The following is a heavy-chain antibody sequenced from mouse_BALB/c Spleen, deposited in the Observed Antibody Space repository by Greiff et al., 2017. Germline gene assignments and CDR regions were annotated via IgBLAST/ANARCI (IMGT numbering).Heavy chain of an antibody. Sequence: QVQLQQSGAELARPGASVKLSCKASGYTFTSYWMQWVKQRPGQGLEWIGAIYPGDGDTRYTQKFKGKASLTADKSSSTAYMQLSSLACEDTAVYYGARVGGYDNYAMDYWGQGTSGTVSS. V-gene: IGHV1-87*01. J-gene: IGHJ4*01. CDR1: GYTFTSYW. CDR3: ARVGGYDNYAMDY. D-gene: IGHD2-2*01. CDR2: IYPGDGDT.